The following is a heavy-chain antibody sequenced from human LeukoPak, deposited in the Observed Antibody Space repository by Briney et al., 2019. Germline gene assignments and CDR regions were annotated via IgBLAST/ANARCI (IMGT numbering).Heavy chain of an antibody. V-gene: IGHV3-23*01. D-gene: IGHD6-19*01. J-gene: IGHJ4*02. Sequence: PGGSLRLSCAASGFTFSTSVMTWVRQAPGKGLEWLSAIGGDDKSIDYADSVNGRFTISRDNPGNTLYLQMNNLTADDTATYYSANSSLGAGLHWLAAFDYWGQGIRVTVSS. CDR1: GFTFSTSV. CDR2: IGGDDKSI. CDR3: ANSSLGAGLHWLAAFDY.